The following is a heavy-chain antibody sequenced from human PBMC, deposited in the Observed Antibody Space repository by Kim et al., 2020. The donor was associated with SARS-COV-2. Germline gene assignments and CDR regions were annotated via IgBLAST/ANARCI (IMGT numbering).Heavy chain of an antibody. J-gene: IGHJ4*02. CDR2: ISHDGSDK. D-gene: IGHD6-19*01. CDR3: AKDYGQWGYGYYFDF. CDR1: GFTFSTYG. Sequence: GGSLRLSCAASGFTFSTYGMHWVRQAPGKGLEWVAVISHDGSDKYYADSVKGRFTISRDNPKHTLYLQMNSLTAEDTAIYYCAKDYGQWGYGYYFDFWGQGTLVTVSS. V-gene: IGHV3-30*18.